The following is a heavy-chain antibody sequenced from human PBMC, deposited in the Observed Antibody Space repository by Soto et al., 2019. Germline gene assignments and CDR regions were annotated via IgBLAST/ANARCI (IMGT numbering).Heavy chain of an antibody. CDR2: IYYSGST. CDR3: AREYSGYDSQDAFDI. Sequence: QVQLQESGPGLVKPSETLSLTCTVSGGSISSYYWSWIRQPPGKGLEWIGYIYYSGSTNYNPSLKSRVTISVDTSKNQFSLKLSSVTAADTAVYYCAREYSGYDSQDAFDIWGQGTMVTVSS. J-gene: IGHJ3*02. V-gene: IGHV4-59*01. D-gene: IGHD5-12*01. CDR1: GGSISSYY.